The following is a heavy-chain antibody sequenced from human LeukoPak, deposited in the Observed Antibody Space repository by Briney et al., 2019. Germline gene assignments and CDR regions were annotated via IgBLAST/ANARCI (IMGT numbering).Heavy chain of an antibody. D-gene: IGHD5-18*01. CDR1: GYTFTSYY. Sequence: GASVKVSCKASGYTFTSYYMHWVRQAPGQGLEWMGIINPSGGSTSYAQKFQGRVTMTRDMSTSTVYMELSSLRPEDTAVYYCARAGIQLTLDYWGQGTLVTVSS. J-gene: IGHJ4*02. CDR2: INPSGGST. V-gene: IGHV1-46*01. CDR3: ARAGIQLTLDY.